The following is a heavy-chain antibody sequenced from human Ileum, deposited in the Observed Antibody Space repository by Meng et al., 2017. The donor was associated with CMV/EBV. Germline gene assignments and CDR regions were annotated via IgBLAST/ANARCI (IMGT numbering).Heavy chain of an antibody. V-gene: IGHV5-51*01. Sequence: GESLKISCKSSGYSFNNYWIGWVRQMPGKGLEWMGLIYPGDSDTRYSPSFQGQVTISADKSISTAYLQWSSLKASDTAMYYCARLDLSARYWYFDLWGRGTRVTVSS. CDR3: ARLDLSARYWYFDL. CDR1: GYSFNNYW. CDR2: IYPGDSDT. D-gene: IGHD6-25*01. J-gene: IGHJ2*01.